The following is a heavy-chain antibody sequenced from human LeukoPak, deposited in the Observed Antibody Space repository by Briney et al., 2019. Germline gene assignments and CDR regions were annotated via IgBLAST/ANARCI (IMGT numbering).Heavy chain of an antibody. CDR3: AKAKDLSYYYNSSGYDY. CDR1: GFTFSSYG. V-gene: IGHV3-30*18. D-gene: IGHD3-22*01. J-gene: IGHJ4*02. Sequence: GALRLSSAASGFTFSSYGMHWVRRAPGKGLGWVAVISYDGSNKYYSDYEKGRFTISRNNSKNTLYLQMNSLRAEDTAVYYCAKAKDLSYYYNSSGYDYWGQGTLVTVSS. CDR2: ISYDGSNK.